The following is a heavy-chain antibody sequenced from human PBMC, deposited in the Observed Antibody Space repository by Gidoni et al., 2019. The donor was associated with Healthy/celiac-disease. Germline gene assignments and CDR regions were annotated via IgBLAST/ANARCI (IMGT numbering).Heavy chain of an antibody. CDR1: GFTFSNAW. CDR2: IKSKNDGGTT. D-gene: IGHD1-1*01. CDR3: TTSHRWNDDEH. J-gene: IGHJ1*01. Sequence: EVQLVESGGGLVKPGGSLRLSFAASGFTFSNAWMSWVRQAPGKGLEWVGRIKSKNDGGTTDYAAPVKGRFTSSREDSKNTLYLQMNSLKTEDTAVYYCTTSHRWNDDEHWGQGTLVTVSS. V-gene: IGHV3-15*01.